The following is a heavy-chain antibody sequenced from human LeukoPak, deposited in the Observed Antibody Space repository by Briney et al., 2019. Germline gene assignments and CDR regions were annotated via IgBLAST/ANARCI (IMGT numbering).Heavy chain of an antibody. CDR3: ARSAYCGGDCYLPTTFGY. CDR2: NYLGDSDT. V-gene: IGHV5-51*01. J-gene: IGHJ4*02. Sequence: PGESLKISCKGSEYSFTSYWIGWVRQMPEKGLEWMGINYLGDSDTRYSPSFQGQVTISADKSISTAYLQWSSLKASDTAMYYCARSAYCGGDCYLPTTFGYWGQGTLVTVSS. CDR1: EYSFTSYW. D-gene: IGHD2-21*01.